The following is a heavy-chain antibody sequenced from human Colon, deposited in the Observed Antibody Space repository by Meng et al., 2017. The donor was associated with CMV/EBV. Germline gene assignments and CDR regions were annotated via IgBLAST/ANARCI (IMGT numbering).Heavy chain of an antibody. CDR2: ISGSTPDK. Sequence: GGSLRLSCAASGFIFNDHAMNWVRQAPGKGLEWVSAISGSTPDKWYADSVRGRFTISRDNAKNSLYLEMSSLRAEDTAVYFCARGSVGYYGMDVWGQGTTVTVSS. J-gene: IGHJ6*02. CDR3: ARGSVGYYGMDV. D-gene: IGHD6-19*01. CDR1: GFIFNDHA. V-gene: IGHV3-21*01.